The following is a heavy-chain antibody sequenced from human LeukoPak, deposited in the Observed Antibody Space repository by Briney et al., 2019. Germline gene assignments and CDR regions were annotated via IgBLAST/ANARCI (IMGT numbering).Heavy chain of an antibody. CDR2: TYYRSKWYN. CDR3: ARDRVGYSYGLHPDAFDI. J-gene: IGHJ3*02. D-gene: IGHD5-18*01. V-gene: IGHV6-1*01. Sequence: SQTLSLTCAISGDSVSSNSAAWNWIRQSPSRGLEWLGRTYYRSKWYNDYAISVKSRITINPDTSKNQFSLQLNSVTPEDTAVYYCARDRVGYSYGLHPDAFDIWGQGTMVTVSS. CDR1: GDSVSSNSAA.